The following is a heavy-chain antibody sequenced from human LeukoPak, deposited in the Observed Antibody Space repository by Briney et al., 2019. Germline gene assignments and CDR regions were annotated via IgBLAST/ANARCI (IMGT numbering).Heavy chain of an antibody. CDR1: GFTFSTYA. Sequence: GGSLRLSCAASGFTFSTYAMTWVRQAPGKGLEWVSVISGSGGSTYYADSVKGRFTISRDNSKNTLYLQMNSLRAEDTAVYYCAKMVRFGESPFDYWGQGTLVTVSS. J-gene: IGHJ4*02. V-gene: IGHV3-23*01. CDR2: ISGSGGST. D-gene: IGHD3-10*01. CDR3: AKMVRFGESPFDY.